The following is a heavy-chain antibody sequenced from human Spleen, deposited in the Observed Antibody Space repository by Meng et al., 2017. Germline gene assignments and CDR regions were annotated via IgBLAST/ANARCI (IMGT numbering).Heavy chain of an antibody. CDR3: ARRTATPYYFDS. Sequence: VHLQVSGPGLVKPSGTLSLTCAVSGASISTNNWWTWVRQSPGKGLEWIGEIFQSGSATYNPFLKSRVTISLDKSKNQFSLNLNSVTAADTAVYYCARRTATPYYFDSWGQGTLVTVSS. J-gene: IGHJ4*02. CDR2: IFQSGSA. D-gene: IGHD1-1*01. CDR1: GASISTNNW. V-gene: IGHV4-4*02.